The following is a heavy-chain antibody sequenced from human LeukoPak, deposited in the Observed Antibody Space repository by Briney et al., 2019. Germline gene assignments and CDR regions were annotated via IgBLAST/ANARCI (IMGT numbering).Heavy chain of an antibody. CDR1: GGSISSYY. Sequence: PSETLSLTCSVSGGSISSYYWSWIRQPPGKGLEWIGYIYYSGSTNYNPSLKSRVTISVDTSKNQFSLKLSSVTAADTAVYYCARAGGLVGATDFDYWGQGTLVTVSS. J-gene: IGHJ4*02. CDR3: ARAGGLVGATDFDY. D-gene: IGHD1-26*01. V-gene: IGHV4-59*01. CDR2: IYYSGST.